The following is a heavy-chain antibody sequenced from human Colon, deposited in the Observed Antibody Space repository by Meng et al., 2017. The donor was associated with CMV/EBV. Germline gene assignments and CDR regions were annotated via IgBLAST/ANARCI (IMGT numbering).Heavy chain of an antibody. CDR3: ARQPLFTGAYGRGYFLH. V-gene: IGHV4-39*01. Sequence: GSLRLSCTVSGGSISSSSDYWGWIRRPPGKGLEWIGTIYYSGTIYYNPSLTSRVTISVDTSKNQFSLRLSSVTAADTAVYYCARQPLFTGAYGRGYFLHWGQGALVTVSS. CDR1: GGSISSSSDY. J-gene: IGHJ1*01. D-gene: IGHD2-21*01. CDR2: IYYSGTI.